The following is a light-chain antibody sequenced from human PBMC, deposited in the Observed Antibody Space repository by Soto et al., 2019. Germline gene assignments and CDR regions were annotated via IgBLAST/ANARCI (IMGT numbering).Light chain of an antibody. CDR1: SSDVGNYNL. V-gene: IGLV2-23*01. Sequence: QSALTQPASVSGSPGQSISISGTGTSSDVGNYNLVSWYQQHPGEAPKLLIYEGSKRPSGVSNRFSGSKFGNTASLTISGLQAEDEVDYYCCSYAGDSTWVFGGGTKVTVL. CDR2: EGS. J-gene: IGLJ3*02. CDR3: CSYAGDSTWV.